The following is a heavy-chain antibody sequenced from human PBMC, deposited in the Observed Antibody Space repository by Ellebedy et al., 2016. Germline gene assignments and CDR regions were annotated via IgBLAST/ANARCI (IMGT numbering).Heavy chain of an antibody. D-gene: IGHD2-2*01. V-gene: IGHV1-69*13. J-gene: IGHJ5*02. CDR3: ARGPNCSSTSCHYTRNRWFDP. CDR2: IIPIFGTA. Sequence: SVKVSXKASGGTFSSYAISWVRQAPGQGLEWMGGIIPIFGTANYAQKFQGRVTITADESTSTAYMELSSLRSEDTAVYYCARGPNCSSTSCHYTRNRWFDPWGQGTLVTVSS. CDR1: GGTFSSYA.